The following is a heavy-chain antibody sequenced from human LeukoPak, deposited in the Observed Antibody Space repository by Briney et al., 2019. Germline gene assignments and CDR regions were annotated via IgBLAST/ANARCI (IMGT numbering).Heavy chain of an antibody. CDR1: GASISGSTYY. CDR2: IYYSGST. D-gene: IGHD1-1*01. J-gene: IGHJ4*02. Sequence: SETLSLTCTVSGASISGSTYYWGWLRQPPGKGLEWIEIIYYSGSTYYNPSLKSRVTISVDTSKNQFSLKLSSVTAADTAVYYCASWNYYFDSWGQGTLVTVSS. CDR3: ASWNYYFDS. V-gene: IGHV4-39*07.